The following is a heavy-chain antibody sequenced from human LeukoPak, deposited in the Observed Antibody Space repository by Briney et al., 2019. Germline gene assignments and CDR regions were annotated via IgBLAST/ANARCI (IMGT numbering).Heavy chain of an antibody. J-gene: IGHJ3*02. D-gene: IGHD3-10*01. CDR2: INHSGST. Sequence: TSETLSLTCAVYGGSFSGYYWSWIHQSPGEGLEWIGEINHSGSTNYNPSLKSRVTISVDTSKNQFSLKLSSVTAADTAVYYCAREWGHYYGSGSYNYGAFDIWGQGTMVTVSS. CDR3: AREWGHYYGSGSYNYGAFDI. CDR1: GGSFSGYY. V-gene: IGHV4-34*01.